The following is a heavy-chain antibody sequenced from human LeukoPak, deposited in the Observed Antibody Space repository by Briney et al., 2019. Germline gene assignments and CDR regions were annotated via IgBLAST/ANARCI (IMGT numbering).Heavy chain of an antibody. CDR2: IGADNGDR. Sequence: AASVKVSCKASGYTFNKYGITWVREAPGQGLEWVGWIGADNGDRNYAKKLQNRVTLTTDTSTTTAYMELRSLRSDDTAIYYCARGSSYTSSWHEDYWGQGTLVTVSS. CDR1: GYTFNKYG. CDR3: ARGSSYTSSWHEDY. V-gene: IGHV1-18*01. D-gene: IGHD6-13*01. J-gene: IGHJ4*02.